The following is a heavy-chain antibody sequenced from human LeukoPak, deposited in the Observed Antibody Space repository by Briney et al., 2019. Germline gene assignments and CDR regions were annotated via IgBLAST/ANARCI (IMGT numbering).Heavy chain of an antibody. J-gene: IGHJ4*02. CDR2: IYHSGST. CDR1: GGSISSSNW. Sequence: SETLSLTCAVSGGSISSSNWWSWVRQPPGKGLEWIGEIYHSGSTNYNPSLKSRVTISVDKSKNQFSLKLSSVTAADTAVYYCAREGSGSYEGSPDYWGQGTLVTVSS. V-gene: IGHV4-4*02. D-gene: IGHD1-26*01. CDR3: AREGSGSYEGSPDY.